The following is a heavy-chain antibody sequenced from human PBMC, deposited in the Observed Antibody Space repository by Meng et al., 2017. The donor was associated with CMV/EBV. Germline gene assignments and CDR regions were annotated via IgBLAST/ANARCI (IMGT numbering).Heavy chain of an antibody. V-gene: IGHV3-73*01. CDR2: IRSKANSYAT. J-gene: IGHJ4*02. D-gene: IGHD2-15*01. CDR1: GFTFSGSA. Sequence: GFTFSGSAMHWVRQASGKGLEWVGRIRSKANSYATAYAASVKGRFTISRDDSKNTAYLQMNSLKTEDTAVYYCTRPSYCSGGSCGDYWGQGTLVTVSS. CDR3: TRPSYCSGGSCGDY.